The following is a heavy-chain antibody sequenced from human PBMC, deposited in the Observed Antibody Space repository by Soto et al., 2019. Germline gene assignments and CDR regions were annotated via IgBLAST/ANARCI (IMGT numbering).Heavy chain of an antibody. Sequence: SETLSLTCSVSDDSINSDKYYWGWIRQPLGKGLEWIGSIYYRGNAYYNPSLRTRVTISLDKSKSQFSLKLNSVTAADSAVYFCARLEGLATFSYYFDFWGPGALVTVSS. CDR1: DDSINSDKYY. J-gene: IGHJ4*02. V-gene: IGHV4-39*01. CDR3: ARLEGLATFSYYFDF. D-gene: IGHD3-9*01. CDR2: IYYRGNA.